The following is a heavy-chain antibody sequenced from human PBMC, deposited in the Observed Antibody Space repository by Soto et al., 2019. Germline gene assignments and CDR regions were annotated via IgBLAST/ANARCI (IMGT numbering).Heavy chain of an antibody. Sequence: ESGGGLVQPGGSLRLSCAASGFTFSAYDMHWVRQPTGKGLEWVSAIGTQHDTYYPDSVKGRFTISRENAKNSLYLQMNSLRTGDTALYYWARQASYWHGGGGWFDPWGQGTLVTVSS. CDR2: IGTQHDT. V-gene: IGHV3-13*01. J-gene: IGHJ5*02. CDR3: ARQASYWHGGGGWFDP. D-gene: IGHD2-8*02. CDR1: GFTFSAYD.